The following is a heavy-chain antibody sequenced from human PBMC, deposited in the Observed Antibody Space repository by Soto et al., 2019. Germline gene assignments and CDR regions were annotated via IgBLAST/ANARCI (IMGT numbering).Heavy chain of an antibody. CDR1: GYTFTSYA. J-gene: IGHJ6*02. CDR2: INAGNGNT. CDR3: ARMRREQQLVRDYYYYGMDV. Sequence: ASVKVSCKASGYTFTSYAMHWVRQAPGQRLEWMGWINAGNGNTKYSQKFQGRVTITRDTSASTAYMELSSLSSEDTAVYYCARMRREQQLVRDYYYYGMDVWGQGTTVNVSS. D-gene: IGHD6-13*01. V-gene: IGHV1-3*01.